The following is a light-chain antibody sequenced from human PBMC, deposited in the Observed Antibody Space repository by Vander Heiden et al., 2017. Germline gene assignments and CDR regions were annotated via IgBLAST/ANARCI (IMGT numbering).Light chain of an antibody. Sequence: SYELTQPPSVSVSPGQTARSTCAGDALPKHYAYWYQQKPGQAPVLVIYKDSERPSGIPERFSGSSSGTTVTLTISGVQAEDEADYYCQSADSSGTYRVFGGGTKLTVL. CDR2: KDS. J-gene: IGLJ3*02. CDR1: ALPKHY. V-gene: IGLV3-25*03. CDR3: QSADSSGTYRV.